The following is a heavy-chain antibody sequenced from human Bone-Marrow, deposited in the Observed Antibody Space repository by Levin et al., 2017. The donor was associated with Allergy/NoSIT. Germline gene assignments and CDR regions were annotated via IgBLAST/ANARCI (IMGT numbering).Heavy chain of an antibody. J-gene: IGHJ4*02. CDR1: GFTFDDYA. V-gene: IGHV3-9*01. CDR2: ISWNSGSI. Sequence: GGSLRLSCAASGFTFDDYAMHWVRQAPGKGLEWVSGISWNSGSIGYADSVKGRFTISRDNAKNSLYLQMNSLRAEDTALYYCAKGHPSEGYCSGGSCYSHYFDYWGQGTLVTVSS. CDR3: AKGHPSEGYCSGGSCYSHYFDY. D-gene: IGHD2-15*01.